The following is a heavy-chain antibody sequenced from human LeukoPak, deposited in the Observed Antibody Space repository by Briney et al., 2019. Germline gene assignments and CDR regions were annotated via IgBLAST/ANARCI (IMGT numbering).Heavy chain of an antibody. J-gene: IGHJ6*02. Sequence: SETLSLTCTVSGGSNSSYYWSLIRQPPGKGLEWIGYIYYSGSTKYNPSLKSRVTISVDTSKNQFSLKLSSVTAADTAVYYCARAPSPPGIYDFWSGYYPYYYGMDVWGQGTTVTVSS. CDR1: GGSNSSYY. CDR3: ARAPSPPGIYDFWSGYYPYYYGMDV. V-gene: IGHV4-59*08. D-gene: IGHD3-3*01. CDR2: IYYSGST.